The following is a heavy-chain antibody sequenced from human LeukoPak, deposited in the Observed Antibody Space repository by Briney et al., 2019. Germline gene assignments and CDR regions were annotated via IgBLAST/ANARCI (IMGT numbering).Heavy chain of an antibody. J-gene: IGHJ4*02. CDR2: INQDGSEK. CDR1: GFTFSSYW. CDR3: ARGGGNFDF. D-gene: IGHD1-1*01. V-gene: IGHV3-7*01. Sequence: PGGSLRLSCAASGFTFSSYWMSWVRQAPGKGLEWVANINQDGSEKYYVDSVKGRFTISRDNAKNSLYLQMNSLRAEDMAVYYCARGGGNFDFWAREPWSPSPQ.